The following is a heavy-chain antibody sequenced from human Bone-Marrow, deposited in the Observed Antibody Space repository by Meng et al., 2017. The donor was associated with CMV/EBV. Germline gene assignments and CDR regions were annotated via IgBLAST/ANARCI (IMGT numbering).Heavy chain of an antibody. D-gene: IGHD3-3*01. CDR1: GYTFTSYG. J-gene: IGHJ4*02. CDR2: ISAYNGNT. Sequence: ASVKVSCKASGYTFTSYGISWVRQAPGQGLEWMGWISAYNGNTNYAQKLQGRVTMTTDTSTSTAYMDLRSLRSADTAVYSGARPITIFGVVKEPGWYYFDYWGQGTLVTVSS. CDR3: ARPITIFGVVKEPGWYYFDY. V-gene: IGHV1-18*01.